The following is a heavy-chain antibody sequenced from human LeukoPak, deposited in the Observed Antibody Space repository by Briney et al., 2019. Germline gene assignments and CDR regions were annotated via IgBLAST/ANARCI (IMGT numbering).Heavy chain of an antibody. J-gene: IGHJ5*01. CDR1: GFSFGNYA. CDR3: VKDPRDTYGTNWFVS. Sequence: GGTLRLSCVASGFSFGNYAMSWVRRAPGKGLQWVSQISGTGGATWYAGFARDRFTISRDNSKKTLYLQMSGLRVEGTAMYYCVKDPRDTYGTNWFVSWGQGTLLIVSS. D-gene: IGHD2-21*01. V-gene: IGHV3-23*01. CDR2: ISGTGGAT.